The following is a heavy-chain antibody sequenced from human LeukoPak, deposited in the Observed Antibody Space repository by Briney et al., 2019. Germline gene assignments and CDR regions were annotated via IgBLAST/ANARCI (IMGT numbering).Heavy chain of an antibody. CDR2: INPSGGST. J-gene: IGHJ4*02. V-gene: IGHV1-46*01. CDR3: ARTMAHYGSGSSVDY. Sequence: ASVKVSCKASGYTFTSYYMHWVRQAPGQGLEWMGIINPSGGSTSYAQKFQGRVTMTRDTSTSTVYMELSSLRSEDTAVYYCARTMAHYGSGSSVDYWGQGTLVPVSS. CDR1: GYTFTSYY. D-gene: IGHD3-10*01.